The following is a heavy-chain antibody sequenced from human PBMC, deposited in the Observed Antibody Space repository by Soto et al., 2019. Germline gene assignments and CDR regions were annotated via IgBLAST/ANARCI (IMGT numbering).Heavy chain of an antibody. CDR2: IIPIFGTA. V-gene: IGHV1-69*01. D-gene: IGHD2-2*03. Sequence: QVQLVQSGAEVKKPGSSVKVSCKASGGTFSSYAISWVRQAPGQGLEWMGGIIPIFGTANYAQKFQGRVTITADESTNTAYMELSSLRSEDTAVYYCARGGGYCSSTSCTYYYYGMDVWGQGTTVTVSS. J-gene: IGHJ6*02. CDR1: GGTFSSYA. CDR3: ARGGGYCSSTSCTYYYYGMDV.